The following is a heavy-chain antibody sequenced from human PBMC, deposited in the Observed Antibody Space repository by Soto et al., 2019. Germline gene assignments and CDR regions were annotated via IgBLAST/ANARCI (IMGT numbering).Heavy chain of an antibody. CDR1: GFTFDDYA. CDR3: AKGLRDYGDYPDLHY. J-gene: IGHJ4*02. V-gene: IGHV3-9*01. Sequence: PGGSLRLSCAASGFTFDDYAMHWVRQAPGKGLEWVSGISWNSGSIGYADSVKGRFTISRDNAKNSLYLQMNSLRAEDTALYYCAKGLRDYGDYPDLHYWGQGTLVTVSS. D-gene: IGHD4-17*01. CDR2: ISWNSGSI.